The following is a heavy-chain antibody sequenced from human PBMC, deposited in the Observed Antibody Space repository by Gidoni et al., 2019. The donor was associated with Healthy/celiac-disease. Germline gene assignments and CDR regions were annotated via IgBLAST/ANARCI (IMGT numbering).Heavy chain of an antibody. CDR3: TTARFHDAFDI. J-gene: IGHJ3*02. CDR1: GFTFSNAW. Sequence: EVQLVESGGGLVKPGGSLRLSCAASGFTFSNAWMSWVRQVPGKGLEWVGRIKSKTDGGTTDYAAPVKGRFTISRDDSKNTLYLQMNSLKTEDTAVYYCTTARFHDAFDIWGQGTMVTVSS. V-gene: IGHV3-15*01. CDR2: IKSKTDGGTT.